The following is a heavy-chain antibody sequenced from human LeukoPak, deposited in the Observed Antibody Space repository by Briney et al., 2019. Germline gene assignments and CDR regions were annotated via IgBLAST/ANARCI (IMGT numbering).Heavy chain of an antibody. CDR3: ASEPPSTVTINDY. Sequence: GGSLRLSCAASGFTFSSYAMSWVRQAPGKGLEWVAVISYDGSNKYYADSVKGRFTISRDNSKNTLYLQMNSLRAEDTAVYYCASEPPSTVTINDYWGQGTLVTVSS. CDR1: GFTFSSYA. D-gene: IGHD4-17*01. J-gene: IGHJ4*02. CDR2: ISYDGSNK. V-gene: IGHV3-30-3*01.